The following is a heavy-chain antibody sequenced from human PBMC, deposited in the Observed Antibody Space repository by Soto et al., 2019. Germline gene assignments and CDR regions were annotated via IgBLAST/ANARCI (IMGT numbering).Heavy chain of an antibody. D-gene: IGHD3-22*01. Sequence: GGSLRLSCAASGFTFSNAWMNWVRQAPGKGLKWVGRIKSKTDGGTTDYAAPVKGRFTISRDDSKNTLYLQMNSLKTEDTAVYYCTTTYYYDSSGYGGRYFDYWGQGTLVTVSS. CDR1: GFTFSNAW. CDR3: TTTYYYDSSGYGGRYFDY. J-gene: IGHJ4*02. V-gene: IGHV3-15*07. CDR2: IKSKTDGGTT.